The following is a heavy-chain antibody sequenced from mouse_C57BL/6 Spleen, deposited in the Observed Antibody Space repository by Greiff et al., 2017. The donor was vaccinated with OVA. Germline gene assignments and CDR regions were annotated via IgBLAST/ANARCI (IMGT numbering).Heavy chain of an antibody. V-gene: IGHV1-50*01. J-gene: IGHJ2*01. CDR1: GYTFTSYW. Sequence: QVQLQQPGAELVKPGASVKLSCKASGYTFTSYWMQWVQQRPGQGLEWIGEIDPSYSYTNYTQKFKGKATLTVDPSSSTAYMQLSSLTSEDSAVYYGARGGGNFVYFDYWGKGTTLTVSS. D-gene: IGHD2-1*01. CDR2: IDPSYSYT. CDR3: ARGGGNFVYFDY.